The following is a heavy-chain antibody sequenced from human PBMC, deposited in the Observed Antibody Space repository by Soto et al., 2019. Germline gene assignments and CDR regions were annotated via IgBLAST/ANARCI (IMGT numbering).Heavy chain of an antibody. CDR1: GFTFSSCC. J-gene: IGHJ6*02. Sequence: PGGSLRLCCAASGFTFSSCCIHLVRQAPGKGLEWVAVISYDGIDKNYADSVKGRFTISRENSKNMVYLQMNSLRAEDTAVYYCASEYCSGGSCPLYYGMDVWGQGTTVTVSS. D-gene: IGHD2-15*01. CDR2: ISYDGIDK. V-gene: IGHV3-30*03. CDR3: ASEYCSGGSCPLYYGMDV.